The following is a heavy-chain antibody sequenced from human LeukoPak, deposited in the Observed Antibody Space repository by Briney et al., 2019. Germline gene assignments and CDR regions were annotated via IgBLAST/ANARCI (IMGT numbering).Heavy chain of an antibody. J-gene: IGHJ4*02. Sequence: GGSLGLFCAASVFTYRSYCLNCVSHAPGKGLECGSYISSSGCTIYYADSVRRRFTISRDNAKNSLYLQINSLRDEDTAVYYCARVAEFRYFDWLPDYWGQGNLVSVSS. V-gene: IGHV3-48*02. D-gene: IGHD3-9*01. CDR3: ARVAEFRYFDWLPDY. CDR1: VFTYRSYC. CDR2: ISSSGCTI.